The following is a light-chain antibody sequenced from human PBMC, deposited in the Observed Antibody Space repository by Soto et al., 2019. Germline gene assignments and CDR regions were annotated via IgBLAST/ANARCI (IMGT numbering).Light chain of an antibody. V-gene: IGKV3-20*01. J-gene: IGKJ3*01. CDR1: QSVPSNY. CDR3: QHYGDSPT. Sequence: IALTQSPGTLSLSPGERATLSCRASQSVPSNYLAWYQQRPGQTPRLLISRASNRATGIPDRFSGSGSGTDFTLTITRLEPEDFAVYYCQHYGDSPTFGPGTKVEIK. CDR2: RAS.